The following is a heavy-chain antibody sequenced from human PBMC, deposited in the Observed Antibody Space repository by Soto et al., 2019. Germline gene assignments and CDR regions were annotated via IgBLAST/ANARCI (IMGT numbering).Heavy chain of an antibody. J-gene: IGHJ6*02. Sequence: ASVKVSCKASGYTFTGYYMHWVRQAPGQGLEWMGWINPNSGGTNYAQKFQGWVTMTRDTSISTAYMELSRLRSDDTAVYCCARGGGYGGYYYYGMDVWGQGTTVTVSS. V-gene: IGHV1-2*04. D-gene: IGHD3-16*01. CDR2: INPNSGGT. CDR3: ARGGGYGGYYYYGMDV. CDR1: GYTFTGYY.